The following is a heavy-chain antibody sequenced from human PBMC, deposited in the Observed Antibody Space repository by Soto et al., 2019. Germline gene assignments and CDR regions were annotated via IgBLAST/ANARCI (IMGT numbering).Heavy chain of an antibody. Sequence: QVQLEQSGAEVKKPGSWVKVSCKASGVTVNSYAIIWVRQAPGQGLEWMGSIIPLFGTANSAQKFRDRVTITADKSTSTAYMELTSLRSEDTAVYYCAGFAYSKGYAYWGQGTLVTVSS. CDR1: GVTVNSYA. J-gene: IGHJ4*02. CDR2: IIPLFGTA. D-gene: IGHD4-4*01. V-gene: IGHV1-69*06. CDR3: AGFAYSKGYAY.